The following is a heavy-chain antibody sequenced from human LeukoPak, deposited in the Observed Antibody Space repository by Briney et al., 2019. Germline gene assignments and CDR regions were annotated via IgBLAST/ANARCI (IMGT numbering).Heavy chain of an antibody. CDR3: ARDPPRGNTWYGFDY. V-gene: IGHV1-18*01. Sequence: ASVKVSCKASGYTFTSYGISWVRQAPGRGLEWMGWISAYDGNTHYAQKLQGRVTMTTDTTTNTAYMDLRSLRSDDTAVYYCARDPPRGNTWYGFDYWGQGTLVTVSS. D-gene: IGHD6-13*01. CDR2: ISAYDGNT. J-gene: IGHJ4*02. CDR1: GYTFTSYG.